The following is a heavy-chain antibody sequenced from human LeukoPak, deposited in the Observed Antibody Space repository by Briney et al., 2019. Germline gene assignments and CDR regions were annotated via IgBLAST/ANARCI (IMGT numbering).Heavy chain of an antibody. CDR3: GRGEGGYFDY. V-gene: IGHV4-31*03. J-gene: IGHJ4*02. D-gene: IGHD2-15*01. CDR1: GGSINSGAYY. Sequence: SETLSLTCTVSGGSINSGAYYWSWIRQHPGKRLGWIGYIYYSGSTYFNPSLKSRVTISVDTSKNQFSLKLSSVTAADTAVYYCGRGEGGYFDYWGQGTLVTVSS. CDR2: IYYSGST.